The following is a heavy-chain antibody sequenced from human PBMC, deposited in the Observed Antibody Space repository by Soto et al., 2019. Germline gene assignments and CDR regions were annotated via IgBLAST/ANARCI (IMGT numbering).Heavy chain of an antibody. Sequence: GGSLRLSCAASGFTFSSYWMHWVRQAPGKGLVWVSRINSDGSSTSYVDSVKGRFTISRDNAKNTLYLQMNSLRAEDTAVYYCARAPTSISGYDPRPIDYWGQGTLVTVSS. D-gene: IGHD5-12*01. J-gene: IGHJ4*02. CDR2: INSDGSST. CDR1: GFTFSSYW. V-gene: IGHV3-74*01. CDR3: ARAPTSISGYDPRPIDY.